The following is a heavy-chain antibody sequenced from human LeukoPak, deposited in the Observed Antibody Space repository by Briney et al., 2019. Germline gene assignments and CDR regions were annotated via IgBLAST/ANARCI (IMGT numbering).Heavy chain of an antibody. J-gene: IGHJ4*02. D-gene: IGHD3-22*01. CDR1: GYSFTSYW. V-gene: IGHV5-51*01. Sequence: GESLKISCEGSGYSFTSYWIGWVRQMPGKGLEWMGIINPSNSETRYTPSFQGQVTISADKSISTAYLQWSSLRASDTAMYYCARLDSGGYYFVPYWGQGTLVTVSS. CDR2: INPSNSET. CDR3: ARLDSGGYYFVPY.